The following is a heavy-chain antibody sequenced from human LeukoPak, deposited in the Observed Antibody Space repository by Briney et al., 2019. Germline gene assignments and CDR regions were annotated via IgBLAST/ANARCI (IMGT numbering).Heavy chain of an antibody. Sequence: GGSLRLSCAPSGFTFSNYGMHWVRQAPGKGLEWVAVIWYDGSNKYYADSVSGRFTISRDNSKHTLYLQMNSLRAEDTAVYYCARGDLTSPLDYWGQGTLVTVSS. J-gene: IGHJ4*02. CDR1: GFTFSNYG. CDR3: ARGDLTSPLDY. V-gene: IGHV3-33*01. D-gene: IGHD1-14*01. CDR2: IWYDGSNK.